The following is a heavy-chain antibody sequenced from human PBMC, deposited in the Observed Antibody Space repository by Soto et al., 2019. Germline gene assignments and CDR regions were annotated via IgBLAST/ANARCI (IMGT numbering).Heavy chain of an antibody. D-gene: IGHD3-22*01. V-gene: IGHV3-48*01. J-gene: IGHJ4*02. CDR1: GFIFSRYN. Sequence: GSLRLSCAASGFIFSRYNMNWVRQAPGKGLEWVAYISRSGSTIYYAGSVKGRFTISRDNTKNSLYLQMNSLRVEDTALYYCARPDYYDTTGYYEDWGQGTQVTVSS. CDR2: ISRSGSTI. CDR3: ARPDYYDTTGYYED.